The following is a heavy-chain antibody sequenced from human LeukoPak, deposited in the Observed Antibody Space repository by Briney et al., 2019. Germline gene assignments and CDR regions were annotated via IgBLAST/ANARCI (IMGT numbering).Heavy chain of an antibody. CDR2: ISSSSSTI. D-gene: IGHD3-22*01. CDR1: GFTFSSYS. V-gene: IGHV3-48*01. CDR3: ARDVGYYDSSGIFDY. J-gene: IGHJ4*02. Sequence: GRSLRLSCAASGFTFSSYSMNWVRQAPGKGLEWVSYISSSSSTIYYADSVKGRFTISRDNAKNSLYLQMNSLRAEDTAVYYCARDVGYYDSSGIFDYWGQGTLVTVSS.